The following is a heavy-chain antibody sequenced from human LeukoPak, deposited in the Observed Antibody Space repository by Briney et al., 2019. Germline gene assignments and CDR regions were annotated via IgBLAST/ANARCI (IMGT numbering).Heavy chain of an antibody. D-gene: IGHD6-13*01. Sequence: PGGSLRLSCAASGFSFSSYWLSWVRQAPGKGLEWVANIKQDGGEKTYVDSVKGRFTISRDNAKNSLYLQMNSLRADDTAVYYCAKGTNIAAGIFDYWGQGPLVTVSS. CDR1: GFSFSSYW. CDR3: AKGTNIAAGIFDY. V-gene: IGHV3-7*04. CDR2: IKQDGGEK. J-gene: IGHJ4*02.